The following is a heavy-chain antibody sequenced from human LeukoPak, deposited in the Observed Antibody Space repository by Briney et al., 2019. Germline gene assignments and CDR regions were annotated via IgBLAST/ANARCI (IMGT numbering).Heavy chain of an antibody. CDR1: GFAFSSYA. J-gene: IGHJ4*02. Sequence: GGSLRLSCAASGFAFSSYAMHWVRQAPGKGLEWVAVISYDGSNKYYADSVKGRFTISRDNSKNTLYLQMNSLRAEDTAVYYCARDRGYYDSSGYHQYYYFDYWGQGTLVTVSS. CDR2: ISYDGSNK. D-gene: IGHD3-22*01. V-gene: IGHV3-30*04. CDR3: ARDRGYYDSSGYHQYYYFDY.